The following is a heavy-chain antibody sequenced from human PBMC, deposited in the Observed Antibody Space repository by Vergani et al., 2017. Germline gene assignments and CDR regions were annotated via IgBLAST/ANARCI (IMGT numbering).Heavy chain of an antibody. V-gene: IGHV3-23*01. J-gene: IGHJ4*02. D-gene: IGHD6-6*01. CDR1: GFTFSACP. CDR2: ISARYPST. Sequence: EVQLLQSGGGVIQPGGSVRLSCAASGFTFSACPMTWVRQAPGKGLEWVSAISARYPSTYYADSVKGRFTIARDNSKNTLYLQMNSLRAEDTAVYYWAKDKESKYSSSSDLFDDWGQGTLVTVSS. CDR3: AKDKESKYSSSSDLFDD.